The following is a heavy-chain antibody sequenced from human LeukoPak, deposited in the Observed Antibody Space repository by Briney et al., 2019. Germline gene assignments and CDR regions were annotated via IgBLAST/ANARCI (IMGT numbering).Heavy chain of an antibody. V-gene: IGHV1-46*01. Sequence: ASVKVSCKASGYTFTRYYMHWVRQAPGQGLEWMGIINPSDGVIDYAQKFQDRVTMTRDTSTSTDYMELSSLRSEDTAVYYCARRGSGSYVLDYWGQGTLVTVSS. CDR3: ARRGSGSYVLDY. D-gene: IGHD3-10*01. J-gene: IGHJ4*02. CDR1: GYTFTRYY. CDR2: INPSDGVI.